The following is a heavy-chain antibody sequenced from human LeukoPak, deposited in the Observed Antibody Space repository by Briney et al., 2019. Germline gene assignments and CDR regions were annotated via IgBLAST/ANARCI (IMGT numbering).Heavy chain of an antibody. V-gene: IGHV3-23*01. J-gene: IGHJ4*02. Sequence: GGSLRLSCAASGFTFSSYAMSWVRQAPGKGLEWVSAISGSGGSTYYADSVKGRFTISRDNSKNTLYLQMNSLRAEDTAVYYCAKIPGQTTGTFYFDYWGQGTLVTVSS. CDR2: ISGSGGST. D-gene: IGHD1-1*01. CDR1: GFTFSSYA. CDR3: AKIPGQTTGTFYFDY.